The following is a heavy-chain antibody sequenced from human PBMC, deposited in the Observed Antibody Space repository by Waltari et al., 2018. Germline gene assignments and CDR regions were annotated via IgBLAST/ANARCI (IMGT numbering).Heavy chain of an antibody. CDR1: GGSFSGYY. CDR3: ARVVGYCSGGSCPRYYYYYYGMDV. V-gene: IGHV4-34*01. D-gene: IGHD2-15*01. CDR2: INQSGST. Sequence: QVQLQQCDAGLLKPSEPVSLNCAVYGGSFSGYYWSWIRKHPGKGLEWMGEINQSGSTNYNPSLKSRVTISVDTSKNQFSRKLSSVTAADTAVYYCARVVGYCSGGSCPRYYYYYYGMDVWGQGTTVTVSS. J-gene: IGHJ6*02.